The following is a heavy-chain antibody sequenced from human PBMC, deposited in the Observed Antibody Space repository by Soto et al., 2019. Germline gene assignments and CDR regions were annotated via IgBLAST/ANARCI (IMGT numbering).Heavy chain of an antibody. J-gene: IGHJ4*01. CDR1: VFTLRTYT. CDR2: ISISSSDR. Sequence: NPRGALLLSCATSVFTLRTYTMNWVRQAPGKGLEWVSSISISSSDRYYADSVSGRFTISRDNDKNALYLQMNSLRADDTAVYFCVSGMNPLFGGQGTLVTAPQ. CDR3: VSGMNPLF. V-gene: IGHV3-21*06.